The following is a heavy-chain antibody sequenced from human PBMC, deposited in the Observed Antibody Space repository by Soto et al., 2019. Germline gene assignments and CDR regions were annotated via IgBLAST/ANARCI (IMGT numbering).Heavy chain of an antibody. D-gene: IGHD5-12*01. J-gene: IGHJ5*02. CDR3: AHSLYSGSLVGWFEP. Sequence: SGPTLVNPTQTLTLTCTFSGFSLSTSGVGVGWIRQPPGKALEWLALIYWDDDKRYSPSLKSRLTITKNTSKNQVVLTMTNMDPVDTATYSCAHSLYSGSLVGWFEPWGQGTLVTVSS. CDR1: GFSLSTSGVG. V-gene: IGHV2-5*02. CDR2: IYWDDDK.